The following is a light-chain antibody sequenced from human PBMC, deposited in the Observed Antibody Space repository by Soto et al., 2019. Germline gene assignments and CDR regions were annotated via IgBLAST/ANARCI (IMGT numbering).Light chain of an antibody. V-gene: IGKV4-1*01. Sequence: DIVMTQSPDSLAVSLGERATINCKSSQSVLYSSNNKNYLTWYQQKPGQPPKLLIYWASTRESGVPDRFSGSGSGTDFTLTISSLQAEDVAVYSCHQYYTNPWTFGQGTKVEIK. CDR1: QSVLYSSNNKNY. CDR2: WAS. CDR3: HQYYTNPWT. J-gene: IGKJ1*01.